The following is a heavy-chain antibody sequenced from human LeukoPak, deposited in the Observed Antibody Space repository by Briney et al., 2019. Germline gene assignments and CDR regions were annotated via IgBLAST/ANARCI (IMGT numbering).Heavy chain of an antibody. D-gene: IGHD5-18*01. V-gene: IGHV4-34*01. CDR3: ARVGGYSYGYVASFDI. Sequence: SETLSLTCAVYGGSFSGYYWSWIRQPPGKGLEWIGEINHSGSTNYNPSLKSRVTISVDTSKNQFSLKLSSVTAADTAVYYCARVGGYSYGYVASFDIWGQGTMVTVSS. CDR1: GGSFSGYY. CDR2: INHSGST. J-gene: IGHJ3*02.